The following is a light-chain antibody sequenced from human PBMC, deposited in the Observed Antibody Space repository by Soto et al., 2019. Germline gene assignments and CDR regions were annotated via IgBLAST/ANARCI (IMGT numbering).Light chain of an antibody. Sequence: ALQMTQSPSSLSASVGDRVTITCRASQGIRNDLGWYQQKPGKAPKLLIYAASSLQSGGPSRFRGSGSGTDFTLTISSLQPEDFATYYCLQDYNYPPTFGQGTKVEIK. J-gene: IGKJ1*01. CDR1: QGIRND. V-gene: IGKV1-6*01. CDR2: AAS. CDR3: LQDYNYPPT.